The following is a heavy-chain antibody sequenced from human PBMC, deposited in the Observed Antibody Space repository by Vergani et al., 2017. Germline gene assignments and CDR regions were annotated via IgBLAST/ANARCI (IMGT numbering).Heavy chain of an antibody. CDR1: GFTFSSYG. Sequence: QVQLVESGGGVVQPGRSLRLSCAASGFTFSSYGMHWVRQAPGKGLEWVAVIWYDGSNKYYADSVKGRFTISRDNSKNTLYLQMNSLRAEDTAVYYCARYLGARDSYYYYYMDVWGQGTTVTVSS. D-gene: IGHD1-26*01. CDR3: ARYLGARDSYYYYYMDV. J-gene: IGHJ6*03. V-gene: IGHV3-33*01. CDR2: IWYDGSNK.